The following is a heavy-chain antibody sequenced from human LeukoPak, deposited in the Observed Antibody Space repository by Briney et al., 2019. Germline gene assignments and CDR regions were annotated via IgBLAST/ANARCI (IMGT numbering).Heavy chain of an antibody. J-gene: IGHJ4*02. V-gene: IGHV3-30*02. CDR2: IRYDGSNK. CDR1: GFTFSSYG. Sequence: GGSLRLSCAASGFTFSSYGMHWVRQAPGKGLEWVAFIRYDGSNKYYADSVRGRFTISRDNSKNTLYLQMNSLRAEDTAVYYCAKEVAAALDYWGQGTLVTVSS. D-gene: IGHD6-13*01. CDR3: AKEVAAALDY.